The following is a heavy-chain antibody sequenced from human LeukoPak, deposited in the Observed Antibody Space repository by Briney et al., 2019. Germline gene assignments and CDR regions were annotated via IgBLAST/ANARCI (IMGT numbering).Heavy chain of an antibody. CDR2: ISTSGIT. V-gene: IGHV4-4*07. CDR3: AREASIAAAGWISDY. CDR1: GGSINSNY. D-gene: IGHD6-13*01. J-gene: IGHJ4*02. Sequence: SETLSLTCTVSGGSINSNYWTLIRQPAGKGLEWIGRISTSGITNYSPSLKSRVTISLDKSKNQFSLILASVTAADTALYYCAREASIAAAGWISDYWGQGTLVTVSS.